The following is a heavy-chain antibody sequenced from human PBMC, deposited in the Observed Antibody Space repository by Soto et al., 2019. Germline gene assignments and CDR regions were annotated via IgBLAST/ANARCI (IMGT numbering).Heavy chain of an antibody. D-gene: IGHD5-18*01. V-gene: IGHV1-46*01. CDR2: INPSGGST. CDR1: GYTFTSYY. CDR3: ARVKRRGYSYGQRGGMDV. Sequence: ASVKVSCKASGYTFTSYYMHRVRQAPGQGLEWMGIINPSGGSTSYAQKFQGRVTMTRDTSTSTVYMELSSLRSEDTAVYYCARVKRRGYSYGQRGGMDVWGQGTTVTVSS. J-gene: IGHJ6*02.